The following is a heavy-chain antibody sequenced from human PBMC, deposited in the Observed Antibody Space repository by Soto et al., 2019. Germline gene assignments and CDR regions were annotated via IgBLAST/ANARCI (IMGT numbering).Heavy chain of an antibody. J-gene: IGHJ6*03. CDR1: GDSVSSNSAG. CDR2: TYYKSKWFN. Sequence: QVPLQLSGPGLMEPSQTLSLTCAISGDSVSSNSAGWNWVRQTPSRGLEWLGRTYYKSKWFNNYAVCVKSRITINPDTSQNQFSLHLDCVTPEDTAVYFCARGSWDDVSGHYYMDVWGKGTTVTVSS. V-gene: IGHV6-1*01. D-gene: IGHD5-12*01. CDR3: ARGSWDDVSGHYYMDV.